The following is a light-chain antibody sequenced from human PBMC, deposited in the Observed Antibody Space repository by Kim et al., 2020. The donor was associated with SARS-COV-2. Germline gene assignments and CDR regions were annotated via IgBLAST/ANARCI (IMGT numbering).Light chain of an antibody. CDR2: VNRDVSH. CDR3: QTWGTPVV. Sequence: GAPLTLADTRSGGHNDDAIGRRGQQPERGPNFLLKVNRDVSHYRWDGIPDRFSGSRSESERCLTISSHQTDDEADYYCQTWGTPVVFGGGTQLTVL. CDR1: GGHNDDA. J-gene: IGLJ2*01. V-gene: IGLV4-69*01.